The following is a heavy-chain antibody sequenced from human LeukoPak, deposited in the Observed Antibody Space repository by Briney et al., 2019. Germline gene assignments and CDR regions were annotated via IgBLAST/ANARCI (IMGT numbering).Heavy chain of an antibody. CDR3: AREMTTVTQIDY. CDR1: GFIFSSYW. D-gene: IGHD4-17*01. V-gene: IGHV3-7*01. Sequence: SGGSLRLSCAASGFIFSSYWMSWVRQAPGKGLEWVANIKQDGSEKYYVDSVKGRFTISRDNAKNSLYLQMNSLRAEDTAVYYCAREMTTVTQIDYWGQGTLVTVSS. J-gene: IGHJ4*02. CDR2: IKQDGSEK.